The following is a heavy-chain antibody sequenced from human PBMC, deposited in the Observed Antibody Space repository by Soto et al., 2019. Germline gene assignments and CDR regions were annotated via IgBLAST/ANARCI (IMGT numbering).Heavy chain of an antibody. V-gene: IGHV4-4*07. CDR1: GGSINNYY. D-gene: IGHD2-15*01. J-gene: IGHJ5*02. CDR2: IYSSGTT. CDR3: VRDIGGSGWFAP. Sequence: QVQVQESGPGLVKPSETLSLTCTVSGGSINNYYCSWIRQAAGKGLEWIGRIYSSGTTNYNPSLKSSVTTPLEMSKSQFSLPLRSVTAADTAVYYCVRDIGGSGWFAPWGQGTLVAVSS.